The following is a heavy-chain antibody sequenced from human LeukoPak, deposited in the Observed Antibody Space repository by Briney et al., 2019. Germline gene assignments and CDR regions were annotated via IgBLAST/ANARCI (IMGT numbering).Heavy chain of an antibody. CDR1: GGTFSSYA. D-gene: IGHD3-22*01. V-gene: IGHV1-69*13. CDR3: ARGLRGYYDSSGYQR. CDR2: IIPIFGTA. Sequence: SVKVSCKASGGTFSSYAVSWVRQAPGQGLEWMGGIIPIFGTANYAQKFQGRVTITADESTSTAYMELSSLRSEDTAVYYCARGLRGYYDSSGYQRWGQGTLVTVSS. J-gene: IGHJ4*02.